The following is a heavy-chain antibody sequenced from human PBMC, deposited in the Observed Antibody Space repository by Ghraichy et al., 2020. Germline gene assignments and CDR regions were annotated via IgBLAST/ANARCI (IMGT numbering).Heavy chain of an antibody. CDR2: ISDSGGSA. D-gene: IGHD1-20*01. CDR3: AKSSLTGKGPRFDP. CDR1: GFTFSSYA. V-gene: IGHV3-23*01. J-gene: IGHJ5*02. Sequence: GGSLRLSCAASGFTFSSYAMSWVRQAPGKGLEWVSAISDSGGSAYYADSVKGRFTISRDNSKNTLYLEMNSLRAEDTAVYYCAKSSLTGKGPRFDPWGQGTLVTVSS.